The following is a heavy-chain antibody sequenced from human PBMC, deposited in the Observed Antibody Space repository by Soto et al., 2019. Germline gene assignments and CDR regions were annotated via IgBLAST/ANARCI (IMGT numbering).Heavy chain of an antibody. V-gene: IGHV1-69*13. CDR1: GVTFSSYA. CDR2: IIPIFGTA. Sequence: SVKVSCKASGVTFSSYAISWVRQAPGQGLEWMGGIIPIFGTANYAQKFQGRVTITADESTSTAYMELSSLRSEDTAVYYCVTGDYHLGDYWGQGTLVTVSS. D-gene: IGHD3-16*01. J-gene: IGHJ4*02. CDR3: VTGDYHLGDY.